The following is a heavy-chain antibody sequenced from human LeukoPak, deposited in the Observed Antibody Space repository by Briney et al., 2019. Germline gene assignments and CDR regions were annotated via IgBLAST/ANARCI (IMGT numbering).Heavy chain of an antibody. D-gene: IGHD3-10*01. Sequence: PGGSLRLSCAASGFTFSSYWMSWVRQAPGKGLEWVANINRDGSVEHYADSVNGRFTVSRDNAKNSLYLQMNSLTTEDTAFYYCAKTGDYGSGRKDYFDYWGQGTLVTVSS. CDR2: INRDGSVE. CDR3: AKTGDYGSGRKDYFDY. J-gene: IGHJ4*02. CDR1: GFTFSSYW. V-gene: IGHV3-7*03.